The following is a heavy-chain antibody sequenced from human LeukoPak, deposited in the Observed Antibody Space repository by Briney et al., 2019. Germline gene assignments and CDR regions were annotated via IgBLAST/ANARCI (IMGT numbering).Heavy chain of an antibody. CDR3: ARVLIDTKDRSGDCYGN. D-gene: IGHD2-21*01. J-gene: IGHJ4*02. CDR2: MNPNSGNT. CDR1: GYTFTSYD. Sequence: GASVKVSCKASGYTFTSYDINWLRQATGQGLEWMGWMNPNSGNTGYAQKFQGRVTITRNTSISTAYMELSSLRSEDTAVYYCARVLIDTKDRSGDCYGNWGQGTLVTVSS. V-gene: IGHV1-8*03.